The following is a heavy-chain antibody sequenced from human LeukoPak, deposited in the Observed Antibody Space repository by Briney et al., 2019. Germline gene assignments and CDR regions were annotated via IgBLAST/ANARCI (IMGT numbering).Heavy chain of an antibody. CDR1: GFTFSSYA. CDR3: TSSIGYSYGYYDY. J-gene: IGHJ4*02. Sequence: GGSLRLSCAASGFTFSSYAMHWVRQAPGKGLEWVAVISYDGSNKYYADSVKGRFTISRDNSKNTLYLQMNSLKTEGTAVYYCTSSIGYSYGYYDYWGQGTLVTVSS. D-gene: IGHD5-18*01. V-gene: IGHV3-30*04. CDR2: ISYDGSNK.